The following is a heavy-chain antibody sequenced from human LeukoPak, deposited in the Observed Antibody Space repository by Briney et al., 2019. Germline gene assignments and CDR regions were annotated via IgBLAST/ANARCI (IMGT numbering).Heavy chain of an antibody. CDR2: ITHSGST. V-gene: IGHV4-34*01. D-gene: IGHD1-26*01. Sequence: PSETLSLTCAVYGGSFSGYFWSWIRQPPRKGLERIGEITHSGSTNYNPSLKSRVTISVDTSKNQFSLNLSSVTAADTAVYYCARGGGAATFYFDYWGQGTLVTVSS. CDR3: ARGGGAATFYFDY. CDR1: GGSFSGYF. J-gene: IGHJ4*02.